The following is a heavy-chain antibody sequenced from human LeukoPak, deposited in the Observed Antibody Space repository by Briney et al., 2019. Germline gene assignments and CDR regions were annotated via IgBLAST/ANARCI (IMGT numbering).Heavy chain of an antibody. CDR2: IDPSGTTL. CDR1: GFTIRDYV. Sequence: GSLILSCAASGFTIRDYVMSWVRPAPGKGLEWVSYIDPSGTTLYYADSVKGRFTVSRDNGKNSLSLQLRSLRAEDTAVYYCARAAYNWNWGQGTLVTVSS. V-gene: IGHV3-11*01. J-gene: IGHJ4*02. D-gene: IGHD1-20*01. CDR3: ARAAYNWN.